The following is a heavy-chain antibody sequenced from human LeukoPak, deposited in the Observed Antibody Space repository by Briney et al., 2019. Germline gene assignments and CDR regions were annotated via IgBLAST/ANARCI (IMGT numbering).Heavy chain of an antibody. CDR2: ISVIGGST. CDR3: AAAYFGMDQYYYGMDV. J-gene: IGHJ6*02. V-gene: IGHV3-23*01. CDR1: GFTFSSYA. D-gene: IGHD3-16*01. Sequence: PGGSLRLSCAASGFTFSSYAMSRVRQAPGKGLEWVSSISVIGGSTYYADSVRGRFTISRDNSKNTLYLQMNSLRAEDTAVYYCAAAYFGMDQYYYGMDVWGQGTTVTVSS.